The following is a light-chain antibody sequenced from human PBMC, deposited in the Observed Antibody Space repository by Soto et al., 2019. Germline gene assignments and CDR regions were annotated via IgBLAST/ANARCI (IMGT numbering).Light chain of an antibody. V-gene: IGKV3-15*01. Sequence: IVMTQSPATLSVSPGERATLSCRASQSVSSNLAWYQPKPGQAPRLLIYGASTGATGIPGRFSGSGSGTEFTLTISSLQSEDFAVYYCQHYYNWPRTFGQGTKVDIK. CDR3: QHYYNWPRT. CDR1: QSVSSN. J-gene: IGKJ1*01. CDR2: GAS.